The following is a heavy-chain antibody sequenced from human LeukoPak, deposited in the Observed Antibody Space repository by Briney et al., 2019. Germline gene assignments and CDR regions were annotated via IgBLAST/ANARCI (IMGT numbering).Heavy chain of an antibody. CDR2: IYTSGST. V-gene: IGHV4-4*08. J-gene: IGHJ4*02. Sequence: SETLSLTCTVSGGSISSYYWSWIRQPPGKELEWIGYIYTSGSTNYNPSLKSRVTMSVDTSKNQFSLKLSSVTAADTAVYYCAREYSSLDYWGQGTLVTVSS. CDR1: GGSISSYY. D-gene: IGHD6-13*01. CDR3: AREYSSLDY.